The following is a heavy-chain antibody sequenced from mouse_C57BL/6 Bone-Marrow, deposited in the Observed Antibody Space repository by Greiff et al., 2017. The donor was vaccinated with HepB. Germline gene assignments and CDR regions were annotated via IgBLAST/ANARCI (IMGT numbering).Heavy chain of an antibody. CDR2: IYPGNSDT. D-gene: IGHD2-3*01. CDR3: TRWLLVSGFAY. V-gene: IGHV1-5*01. J-gene: IGHJ3*01. CDR1: GYTFTSYW. Sequence: EVQLQQSGTVLARPGASVKMSCKPSGYTFTSYWMHWVKQGPGQGLEWIGAIYPGNSDTSYNQKFKGKAKLTAVTSASTAYLELSSLTNEDSAVHYCTRWLLVSGFAYWGQGTLVTVSA.